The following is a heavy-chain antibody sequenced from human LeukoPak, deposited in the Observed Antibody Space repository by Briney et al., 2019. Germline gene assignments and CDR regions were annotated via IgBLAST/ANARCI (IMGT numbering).Heavy chain of an antibody. V-gene: IGHV4-34*01. CDR1: SGSFSGYY. CDR3: ARARDTAMEAFDI. D-gene: IGHD5-18*01. J-gene: IGHJ3*02. CDR2: INNSGIT. Sequence: SETLSLTCDVNSGSFSGYYWSWIRQPPGKGLEWIGEINNSGITNYNLSLKSRVTISVDTSKNQFSLKLSSVTAADTAVYYCARARDTAMEAFDIWGQGTMVTVSS.